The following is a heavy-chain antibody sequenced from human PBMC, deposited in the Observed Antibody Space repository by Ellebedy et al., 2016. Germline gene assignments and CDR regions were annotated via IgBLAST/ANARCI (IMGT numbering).Heavy chain of an antibody. V-gene: IGHV4-59*02. CDR1: GGSVSSAY. J-gene: IGHJ3*01. Sequence: SETLSLTCNVSGGSVSSAYWNLIRRPTGKGLEWIGYVFHTWTTNYSPSLKSRVNMSVDTSKSQFSLGLTSVTAADTAVYYCAKWNGDWNAYDVWGQGTMVTVSS. D-gene: IGHD1-1*01. CDR2: VFHTWTT. CDR3: AKWNGDWNAYDV.